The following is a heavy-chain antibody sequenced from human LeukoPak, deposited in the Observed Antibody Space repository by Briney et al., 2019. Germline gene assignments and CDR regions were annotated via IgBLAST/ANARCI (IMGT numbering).Heavy chain of an antibody. V-gene: IGHV3-30*01. CDR2: ISYDGSNK. CDR3: ARTYYGSGSYYSFDY. J-gene: IGHJ4*02. Sequence: GGSLRLSCAASGFTFSSYAMHWVRQAPGKGLEWVAVISYDGSNKYYADSVKGRFTISRDNSKNTLYLQMNSLRAEDTAMYYCARTYYGSGSYYSFDYWGQGTLVTVSS. D-gene: IGHD3-10*01. CDR1: GFTFSSYA.